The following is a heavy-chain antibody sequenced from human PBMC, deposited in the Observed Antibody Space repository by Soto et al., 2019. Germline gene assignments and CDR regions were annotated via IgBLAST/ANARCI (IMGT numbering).Heavy chain of an antibody. Sequence: ASVKVSCKASGHTFTSYAMHWVRQAPGQRREWMGWINAGNGNTKYSQKFQGRVTITRGTSASTAYMELSSLRSEDTAVYYCARERGPYYYGSGSYYIAPYYYGMDVWGQGTTVTVSS. J-gene: IGHJ6*02. V-gene: IGHV1-3*01. CDR2: INAGNGNT. CDR1: GHTFTSYA. CDR3: ARERGPYYYGSGSYYIAPYYYGMDV. D-gene: IGHD3-10*01.